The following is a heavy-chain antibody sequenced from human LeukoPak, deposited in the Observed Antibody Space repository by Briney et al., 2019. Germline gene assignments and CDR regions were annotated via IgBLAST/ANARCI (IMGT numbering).Heavy chain of an antibody. D-gene: IGHD6-13*01. CDR2: INPNSGGT. J-gene: IGHJ5*02. CDR1: GYTFTGYY. CDR3: ARGRIAAAGPTGRFDP. V-gene: IGHV1-2*02. Sequence: ASVKVSCKASGYTFTGYYMHWVRQAPGQGLEWMGWINPNSGGTNYAQKFQGRVTMTRDTSISTAYMELSRLRSDDTAVYYCARGRIAAAGPTGRFDPWGQGTLVTVSS.